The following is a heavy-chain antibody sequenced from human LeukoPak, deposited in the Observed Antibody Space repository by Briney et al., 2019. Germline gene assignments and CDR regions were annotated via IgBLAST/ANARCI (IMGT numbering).Heavy chain of an antibody. J-gene: IGHJ4*02. V-gene: IGHV3-30-3*01. CDR2: ISYGGSNK. CDR1: GFTFSSYA. D-gene: IGHD1-26*01. Sequence: GGSLRLSCAASGFTFSSYAMHWVRQAPGKGLEWVTVISYGGSNKYYADSVKGRFTISRDNSKNTLFLQMNSLRAEDTAVYYCARDMRELHYFDYWGQGTLVTVSS. CDR3: ARDMRELHYFDY.